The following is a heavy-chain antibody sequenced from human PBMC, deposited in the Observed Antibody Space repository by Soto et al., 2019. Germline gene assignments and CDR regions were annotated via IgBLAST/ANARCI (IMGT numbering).Heavy chain of an antibody. J-gene: IGHJ1*01. Sequence: GGSLRLSCAASGFSFSSAWINWVRQTPGRGLEWVGRIKSKTDGGTTDFAARVKGRVSITRDNSKNTVSLQLNSLTHEDTAVYYCAKGREVVAVQDWWGQGIRVTVSS. V-gene: IGHV3-15*07. D-gene: IGHD2-15*01. CDR2: IKSKTDGGTT. CDR3: AKGREVVAVQDW. CDR1: GFSFSSAW.